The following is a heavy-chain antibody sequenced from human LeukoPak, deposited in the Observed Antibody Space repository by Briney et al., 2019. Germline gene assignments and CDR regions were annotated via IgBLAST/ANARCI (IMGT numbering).Heavy chain of an antibody. D-gene: IGHD3-22*01. V-gene: IGHV3-30*02. CDR1: GFTFRNHG. J-gene: IGHJ5*02. Sequence: GGSLRLSCAASGFTFRNHGMNWVRQAPGKGLEWVAFIRYDGSNKYYADSVKGRFTISRDNSKNTLYLQMNSLRAEDTAVHYCARDSSGYLNWFDPWGQGTLVTVSS. CDR2: IRYDGSNK. CDR3: ARDSSGYLNWFDP.